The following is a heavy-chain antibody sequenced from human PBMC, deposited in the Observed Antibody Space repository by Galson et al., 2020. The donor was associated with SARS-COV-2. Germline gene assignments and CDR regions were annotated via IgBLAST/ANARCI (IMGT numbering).Heavy chain of an antibody. Sequence: ASVKVSCAASGFTVSSNYMSWVRQAPGKGLEWVSVIYSGGSTYYADSVKGRFTISRDNSKNTLYLQMNSLRAKDTAVYYCARDRPGGGDCSGGSCYDAFDIWGQGTMVTVSS. D-gene: IGHD2-15*01. J-gene: IGHJ3*02. V-gene: IGHV3-66*01. CDR1: GFTVSSNY. CDR2: IYSGGST. CDR3: ARDRPGGGDCSGGSCYDAFDI.